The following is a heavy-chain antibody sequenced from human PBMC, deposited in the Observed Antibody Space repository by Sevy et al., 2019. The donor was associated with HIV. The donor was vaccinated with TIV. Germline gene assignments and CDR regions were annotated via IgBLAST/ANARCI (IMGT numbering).Heavy chain of an antibody. V-gene: IGHV4-38-2*02. J-gene: IGHJ4*02. CDR2: IYHTGTT. CDR1: GYSITNNDYY. Sequence: SETLSLNCVVSGYSITNNDYYWGWFRQSPGKALEWIGSIYHTGTTYYNPSFRSRVSTSMDTSKNQFSLRLSSVTAAYTAVYYCARDGRSLSTAIVCTGPPDFWGQGTLVTVSS. D-gene: IGHD2-21*02. CDR3: ARDGRSLSTAIVCTGPPDF.